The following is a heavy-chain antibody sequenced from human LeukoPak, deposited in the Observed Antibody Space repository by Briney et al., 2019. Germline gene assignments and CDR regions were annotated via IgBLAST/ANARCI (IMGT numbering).Heavy chain of an antibody. J-gene: IGHJ4*02. V-gene: IGHV4-38-2*01. CDR1: GYSISSGYY. D-gene: IGHD6-19*01. Sequence: SETLSLTCAVSGYSISSGYYWGWIRRPPGKGREWIGSIYHSGSAYYNPSLKSRVTISVDTSKNQFSLKLSSVTAADTAVYYCARQGQWLVGYFDYWGQGTLVTVSS. CDR2: IYHSGSA. CDR3: ARQGQWLVGYFDY.